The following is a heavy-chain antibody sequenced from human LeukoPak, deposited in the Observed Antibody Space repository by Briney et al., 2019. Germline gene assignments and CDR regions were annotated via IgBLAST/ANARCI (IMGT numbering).Heavy chain of an antibody. CDR3: ARARTSGDEALAGNY. D-gene: IGHD6-19*01. V-gene: IGHV3-7*01. J-gene: IGHJ4*02. Sequence: GGSLRLSCAASGFTFSNYWMIWVCQAPGQGLEWVANIKQDGSEKSYVDSVKGRFTISRDNAKNSLYLQMNSLRAEDTAVYYCARARTSGDEALAGNYWGQGTLVTVSS. CDR1: GFTFSNYW. CDR2: IKQDGSEK.